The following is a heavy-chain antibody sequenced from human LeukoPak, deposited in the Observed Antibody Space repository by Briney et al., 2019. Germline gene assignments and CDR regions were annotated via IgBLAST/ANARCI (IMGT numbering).Heavy chain of an antibody. CDR3: ARLNSGYANWFDP. Sequence: PSETLSLTCTVSGGSISSYYWSWIRQPPGKGLEWIGYIYNSGSTSYNPSLKSRVTISMDTSKNQFSPKLSSVTAADTAVYYCARLNSGYANWFDPWGQGTLVTVSS. J-gene: IGHJ5*02. CDR2: IYNSGST. V-gene: IGHV4-59*08. D-gene: IGHD3-22*01. CDR1: GGSISSYY.